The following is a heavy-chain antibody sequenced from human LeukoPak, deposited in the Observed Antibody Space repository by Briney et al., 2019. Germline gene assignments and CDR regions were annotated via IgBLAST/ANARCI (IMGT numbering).Heavy chain of an antibody. D-gene: IGHD6-13*01. CDR2: INAGNGNT. CDR1: GYTFTSYA. J-gene: IGHJ4*02. V-gene: IGHV1-3*01. CDR3: AREQQLGSYFDY. Sequence: ASVKVSCKASGYTFTSYAMHWVRQAPGQRLEWMGWINAGNGNTKYSQKFQGRVTITRDTSASTAYMELSSLRSEDTAVYYCAREQQLGSYFDYWGQGTLVTVSS.